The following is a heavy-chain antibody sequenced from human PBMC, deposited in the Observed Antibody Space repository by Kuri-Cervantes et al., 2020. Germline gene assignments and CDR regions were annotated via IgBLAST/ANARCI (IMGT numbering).Heavy chain of an antibody. D-gene: IGHD3-16*01. CDR3: ARDPLGGDYFDY. J-gene: IGHJ4*02. Sequence: GESLKISCAASGFTFSSYAMHWVRQAPGKGPEWVAVISYDGSNKYYADSVKGRFTISRDNSKNTLYLQMNSLRAEDTAVYYCARDPLGGDYFDYWGQGTLVTVSS. V-gene: IGHV3-30-3*01. CDR1: GFTFSSYA. CDR2: ISYDGSNK.